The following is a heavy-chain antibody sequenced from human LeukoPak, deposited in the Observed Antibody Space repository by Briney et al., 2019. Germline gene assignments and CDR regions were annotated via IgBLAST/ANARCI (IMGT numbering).Heavy chain of an antibody. CDR2: ISYDGSNK. Sequence: GGSLRLSCAASGFTFSSYAMHWVRQAPGKGLEWVAVISYDGSNKYYADSVKGRFTISRDNSKNTLYLQMNSLRADDTAVYYCATGVYHFDNWGQGTLVTVSS. CDR1: GFTFSSYA. J-gene: IGHJ4*02. D-gene: IGHD2-8*01. V-gene: IGHV3-30*07. CDR3: ATGVYHFDN.